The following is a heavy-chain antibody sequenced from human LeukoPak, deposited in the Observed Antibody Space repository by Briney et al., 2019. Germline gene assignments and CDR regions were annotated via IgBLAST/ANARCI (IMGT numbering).Heavy chain of an antibody. CDR3: ARDYWLTGLVVVAAD. Sequence: ASVKVSCKASGYTFTSYGISWVRQAPGQGLEWMGWISAYNGNTNYAQKLQGRVTMTTDTSTGTAYMELRSLRSDDTAVYYCARDYWLTGLVVVAADWGQGTLVTVSS. J-gene: IGHJ4*02. CDR2: ISAYNGNT. CDR1: GYTFTSYG. V-gene: IGHV1-18*01. D-gene: IGHD2-15*01.